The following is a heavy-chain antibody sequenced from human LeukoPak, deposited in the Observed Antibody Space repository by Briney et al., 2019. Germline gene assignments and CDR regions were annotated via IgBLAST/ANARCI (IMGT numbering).Heavy chain of an antibody. Sequence: SETLSLTCTVSGTSISSSAYYWGWIRQVPGKGLEWIGSIYYSGTAYYNPSLESRVTISEDTSRSRFSLMLTSVTAADTAVYYCARQASDYYYYYMDVWGQGTTVIV. CDR1: GTSISSSAYY. CDR2: IYYSGTA. CDR3: ARQASDYYYYYMDV. V-gene: IGHV4-39*01. J-gene: IGHJ6*03.